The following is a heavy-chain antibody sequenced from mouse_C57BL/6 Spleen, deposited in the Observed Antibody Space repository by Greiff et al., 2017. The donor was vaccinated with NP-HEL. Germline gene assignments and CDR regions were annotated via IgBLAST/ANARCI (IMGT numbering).Heavy chain of an antibody. D-gene: IGHD1-1*01. CDR3: TRSYGSRGFAY. J-gene: IGHJ3*01. Sequence: VQLQQSGAELVRPGASVTLSCKASGYTFTDYEMHWVKQTPVHGLEWIGAIDPETGGTAYNQKFKGKAILTADKSSSTAYMELRSLTSEDSAVYYCTRSYGSRGFAYWGQGTLVTVSA. CDR1: GYTFTDYE. CDR2: IDPETGGT. V-gene: IGHV1-15*01.